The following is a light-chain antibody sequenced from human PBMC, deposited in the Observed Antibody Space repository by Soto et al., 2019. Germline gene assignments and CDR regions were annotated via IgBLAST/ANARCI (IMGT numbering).Light chain of an antibody. V-gene: IGKV1-39*01. CDR3: QQSYSTPGFT. Sequence: DIQMTQSPSSLSASVGDRVIITCRASQSIRIYLNWYQKTPGKAPKLLLYAASNLQSGVPSRFVGSGSGTDFTFTITSLQPEDFATYYCQQSYSTPGFTFGQGTRLEIK. CDR1: QSIRIY. J-gene: IGKJ5*01. CDR2: AAS.